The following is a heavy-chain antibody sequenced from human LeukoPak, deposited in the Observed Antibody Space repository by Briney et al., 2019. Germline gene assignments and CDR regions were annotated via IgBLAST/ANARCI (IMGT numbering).Heavy chain of an antibody. D-gene: IGHD1-1*01. CDR2: IYTSGIT. Sequence: PSETLSLTRTVSGGSISSGSYYWSWIRQPAGKGLEWIGRIYTSGITNYNPSLKCRVTLSVDTSTDQFSLMLSSVTAADTAVYYCARETTWYPNFDYWGQGTLVTVSS. CDR1: GGSISSGSYY. J-gene: IGHJ4*02. CDR3: ARETTWYPNFDY. V-gene: IGHV4-61*02.